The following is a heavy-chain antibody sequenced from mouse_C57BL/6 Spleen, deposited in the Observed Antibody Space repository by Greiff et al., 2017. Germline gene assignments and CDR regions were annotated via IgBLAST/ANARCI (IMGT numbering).Heavy chain of an antibody. CDR3: AKTSSSYVYWYFDV. D-gene: IGHD1-1*01. CDR1: GYTFTDYN. J-gene: IGHJ1*03. V-gene: IGHV1-18*01. Sequence: VQLKESGPELVKPGASVKIPCKASGYTFTDYNMDWVKQSHGKSLEWIGDINPNNGGTIYNQKFKGKATLTVDKSSSTAYMELRSLTSEDTAVYYCAKTSSSYVYWYFDVWGTGTTVTVSS. CDR2: INPNNGGT.